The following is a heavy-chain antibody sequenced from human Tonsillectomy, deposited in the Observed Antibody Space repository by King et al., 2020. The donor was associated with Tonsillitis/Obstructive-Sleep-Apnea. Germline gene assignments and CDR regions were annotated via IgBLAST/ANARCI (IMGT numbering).Heavy chain of an antibody. Sequence: PLQESGPGLVKPSETLSLTCTVSGGSVSSSSYYWGWIRQPPGKGLEWIGSIYYSGSTYYNPSLKSRVTISVDTSKNQFSLKLSSVTAADTAVYYCARLVCRGGSCYSWDYYYYFMDVWGKGTTVTVSS. CDR3: ARLVCRGGSCYSWDYYYYFMDV. D-gene: IGHD2-15*01. J-gene: IGHJ6*03. V-gene: IGHV4-39*01. CDR2: IYYSGST. CDR1: GGSVSSSSYY.